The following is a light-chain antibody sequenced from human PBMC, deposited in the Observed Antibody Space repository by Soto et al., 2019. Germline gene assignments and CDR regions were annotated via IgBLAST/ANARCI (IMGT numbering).Light chain of an antibody. V-gene: IGKV3-11*01. CDR3: QQHSHWPPWT. CDR2: GAS. Sequence: EVVLTQSPATLSLSPGERATLSCRASENVRTFVDWYQQKPGQAPRLLIYGASNRATGTPARLSGSGSGTDFTLTISNLEPEDFAVYYCQQHSHWPPWTFGQGTKVDIK. CDR1: ENVRTF. J-gene: IGKJ1*01.